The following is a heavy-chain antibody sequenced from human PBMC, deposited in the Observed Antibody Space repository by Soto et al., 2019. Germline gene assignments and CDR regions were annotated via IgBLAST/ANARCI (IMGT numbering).Heavy chain of an antibody. CDR1: GYSFTSYW. Sequence: PGEALKISCKGSGYSFTSYWIGWVRQMPGKGLEWMGIIYPGDSDTRYSPSFQGQVTISADKSISTAYLQWSSLKASDTAMYYCARQRIAAYVGSAFDIWGQGTMVTVSS. CDR2: IYPGDSDT. J-gene: IGHJ3*02. CDR3: ARQRIAAYVGSAFDI. D-gene: IGHD6-6*01. V-gene: IGHV5-51*01.